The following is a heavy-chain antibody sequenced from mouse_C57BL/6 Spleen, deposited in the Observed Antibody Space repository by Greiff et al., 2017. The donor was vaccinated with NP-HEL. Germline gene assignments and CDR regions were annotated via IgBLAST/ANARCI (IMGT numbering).Heavy chain of an antibody. V-gene: IGHV5-9*01. D-gene: IGHD2-4*01. J-gene: IGHJ1*03. CDR2: ISGGGGNT. CDR3: ARHEDYVWYFDV. CDR1: GFTFSSYT. Sequence: EVQRVESGGGLVKPGGSLKLSCAASGFTFSSYTMSWVRQTPEKRLEWVATISGGGGNTYYPDSVKGRFTISRDNAKNTLYLQMSSLRSEDTALYYCARHEDYVWYFDVWGTGTTVTVSS.